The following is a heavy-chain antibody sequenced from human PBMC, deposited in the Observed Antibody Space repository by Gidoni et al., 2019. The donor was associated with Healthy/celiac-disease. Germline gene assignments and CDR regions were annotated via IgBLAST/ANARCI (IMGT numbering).Heavy chain of an antibody. Sequence: EVQLVESGGGLVQPGGSLRLSCAASGFTFSSYDMHWVRQATGKGLEWVSAIGTAGDTYYPGSVKGRFTISRENAKNSLYLQMNSLRAGDTAVYYCARSYYDSSGYPYNDYWGQGTLVTVSS. CDR1: GFTFSSYD. D-gene: IGHD3-22*01. CDR2: IGTAGDT. CDR3: ARSYYDSSGYPYNDY. V-gene: IGHV3-13*01. J-gene: IGHJ4*02.